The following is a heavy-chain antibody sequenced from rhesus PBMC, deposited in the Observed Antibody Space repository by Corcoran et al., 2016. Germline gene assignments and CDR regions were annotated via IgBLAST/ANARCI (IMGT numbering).Heavy chain of an antibody. D-gene: IGHD4-29*01. Sequence: QLQLQESGPGLVKPSETLSVTCAVSGGSISSSYWSWIRPAPGKGLEWIGYIYGSGSSTNYNPSLKSRVTLSVDTSKNQLSLKLSSVTTADTAVYYCARDRSSYYDYWGPGVLVTVSS. J-gene: IGHJ4*01. V-gene: IGHV4-169*02. CDR2: IYGSGSST. CDR3: ARDRSSYYDY. CDR1: GGSISSSY.